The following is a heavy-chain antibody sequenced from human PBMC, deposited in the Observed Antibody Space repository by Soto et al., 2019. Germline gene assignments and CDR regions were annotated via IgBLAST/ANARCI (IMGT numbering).Heavy chain of an antibody. V-gene: IGHV3-30-3*01. CDR2: ISYDGSNK. Sequence: QVQLVESGGGVVQPGRSLRLSCAASGFTFSSYAMHWVRQAPGKGLEWVAVISYDGSNKYYADSVKGRFTISRDNSKNTLYLQMNSLRAEDTAVYYCARDPREFDSCGYYYMTPGMDYWGQGTLVTVSS. J-gene: IGHJ4*02. CDR1: GFTFSSYA. CDR3: ARDPREFDSCGYYYMTPGMDY. D-gene: IGHD3-22*01.